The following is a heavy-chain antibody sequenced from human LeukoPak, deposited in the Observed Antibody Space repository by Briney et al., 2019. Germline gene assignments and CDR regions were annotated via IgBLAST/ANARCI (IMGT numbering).Heavy chain of an antibody. CDR3: AREIYYGDRDAFDI. CDR1: VFTFSSYW. V-gene: IGHV3-7*01. D-gene: IGHD4-17*01. J-gene: IGHJ3*02. CDR2: IKQDGSEK. Sequence: GGSLRLSCAASVFTFSSYWMSWVRQAPGKGLEWVANIKQDGSEKYYVDSVKGRFTISRDNAKNSLYLQMNSLRAEDTAVYYCAREIYYGDRDAFDIWGQGTMVTVSS.